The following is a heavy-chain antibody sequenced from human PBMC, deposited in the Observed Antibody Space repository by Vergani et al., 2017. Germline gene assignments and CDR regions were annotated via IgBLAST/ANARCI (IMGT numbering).Heavy chain of an antibody. Sequence: QVQMVQSGAEVKKPGSSVKVSCKAFGGTFSSYAISWVRQAPGQGLEWMGGISPIFGTAHYAQKFQGRVTITADASTSTAYMELSSLRSEDTAVYYCAGERCSSSSCYNCWFDHWGQGTLVTVSS. CDR1: GGTFSSYA. CDR3: AGERCSSSSCYNCWFDH. V-gene: IGHV1-69*01. CDR2: ISPIFGTA. J-gene: IGHJ5*02. D-gene: IGHD2-2*02.